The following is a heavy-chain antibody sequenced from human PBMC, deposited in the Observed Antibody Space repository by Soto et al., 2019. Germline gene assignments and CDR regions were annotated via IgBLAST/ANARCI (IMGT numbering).Heavy chain of an antibody. CDR3: ARVRGVVVVPAAEEDWFDP. J-gene: IGHJ5*02. CDR1: GGSISSYY. Sequence: SETLSLTCTVSGGSISSYYWSWIRQPAGKGLEWIGRIYTSGSTNYNPSLKSRVTMSVDTSKNQFSLKLSSVTAADTAVYYCARVRGVVVVPAAEEDWFDPWGQGTLVTVSS. CDR2: IYTSGST. V-gene: IGHV4-4*07. D-gene: IGHD2-2*01.